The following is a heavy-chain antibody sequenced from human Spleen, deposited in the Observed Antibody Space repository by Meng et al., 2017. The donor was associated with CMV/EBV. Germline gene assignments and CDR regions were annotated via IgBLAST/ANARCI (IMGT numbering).Heavy chain of an antibody. Sequence: GESLKISCAASGFTFSSYGMHWVRQAPGKGLEWVAFIRYDGSNKYYADSVKCRFTISRDNAKNSLYLQMDSLRVEDTAVYFCARGLNGGHDIDYWGQGTLVTVSS. J-gene: IGHJ4*02. D-gene: IGHD2-8*01. CDR1: GFTFSSYG. CDR2: IRYDGSNK. V-gene: IGHV3-30*02. CDR3: ARGLNGGHDIDY.